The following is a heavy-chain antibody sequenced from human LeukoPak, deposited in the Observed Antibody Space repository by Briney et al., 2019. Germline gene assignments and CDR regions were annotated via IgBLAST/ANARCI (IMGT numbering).Heavy chain of an antibody. D-gene: IGHD3-16*01. CDR3: AKDPRWGRQAFDI. V-gene: IGHV3-23*01. Sequence: GGSLRLSCAASGFTFRNHGMNWVRQAPGKGLEWVSGISPSGDIKYYADSVKGRFTISRDNSKNTLYLQMNSLRAEDTAVYYCAKDPRWGRQAFDIWGQGTMVTVSS. J-gene: IGHJ3*02. CDR2: ISPSGDIK. CDR1: GFTFRNHG.